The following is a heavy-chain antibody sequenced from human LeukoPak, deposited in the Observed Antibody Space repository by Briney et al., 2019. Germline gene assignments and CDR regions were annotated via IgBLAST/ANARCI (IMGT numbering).Heavy chain of an antibody. D-gene: IGHD6-13*01. CDR3: ARAVEQQLVSD. J-gene: IGHJ4*02. CDR1: GGSISSGDYY. V-gene: IGHV4-30-4*01. Sequence: SQTLSLTCTVSGGSISSGDYYWSWIRQPPGQGLEWIGYIYYSGSTYYNPSLKSRVTISVDTSKNQFSLKLSSVTAADTAVYYCARAVEQQLVSDWGQGTLVTVSS. CDR2: IYYSGST.